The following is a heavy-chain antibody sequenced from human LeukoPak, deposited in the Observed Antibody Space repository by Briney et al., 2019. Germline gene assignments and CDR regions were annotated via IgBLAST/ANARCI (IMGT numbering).Heavy chain of an antibody. V-gene: IGHV3-7*01. Sequence: AGGSLRLSCSVSGFTFSEYWMRWVRQAPGKGLEGVASIDKDGSEKRYVDSVKGRFTISRDNAKNSVYLEMTSLGAEDTALYYCATYTQHFGAPGTDYWGQGTLVTVSS. CDR2: IDKDGSEK. CDR3: ATYTQHFGAPGTDY. J-gene: IGHJ4*02. CDR1: GFTFSEYW. D-gene: IGHD3-10*01.